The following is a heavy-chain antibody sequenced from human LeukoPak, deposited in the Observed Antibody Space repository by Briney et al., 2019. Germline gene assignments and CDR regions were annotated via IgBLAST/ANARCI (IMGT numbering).Heavy chain of an antibody. D-gene: IGHD4-17*01. V-gene: IGHV4-39*07. Sequence: PSETLSLTCAVSGGSISSNSYYWGWIRQPPGKGLEWIGSIYYSGSTYYNPSLKSRVTISVDTSKNQFSLKLSSVTAADTAVYYCGLQTEDGDDGVFDYWGQGTLVTVSS. CDR3: GLQTEDGDDGVFDY. CDR1: GGSISSNSYY. J-gene: IGHJ4*02. CDR2: IYYSGST.